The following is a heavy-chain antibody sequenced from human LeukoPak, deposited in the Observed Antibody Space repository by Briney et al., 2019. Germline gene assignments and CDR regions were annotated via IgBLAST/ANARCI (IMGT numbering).Heavy chain of an antibody. CDR1: GFTFDDYA. V-gene: IGHV3-43*02. D-gene: IGHD3-9*01. CDR2: ISGDGGST. Sequence: GGXLRLSCAASGFTFDDYAMHWVRQAPGKGLEWVSLISGDGGSTYYADSVKGRFTISRDNSKNSLYLQMNSLRTEDTALYYCAKDRDYDILTGYYSGGFDYWGQGTLVTVSS. J-gene: IGHJ4*02. CDR3: AKDRDYDILTGYYSGGFDY.